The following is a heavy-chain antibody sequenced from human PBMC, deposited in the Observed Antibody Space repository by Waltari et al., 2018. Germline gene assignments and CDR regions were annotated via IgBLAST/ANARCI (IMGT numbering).Heavy chain of an antibody. D-gene: IGHD6-13*01. V-gene: IGHV1-3*01. CDR1: GYTFTSYA. CDR2: INAGNGNT. J-gene: IGHJ6*02. Sequence: QVQLVQSGAEVKKPGASVTVSCKASGYTFTSYAMHWVRQAPGQRLAWMGWINAGNGNTKYSQKCQGRVTITRDTAASTAYMELSSLRSEDTAVYYCARDGGSWANYYYYYCMDVWGQGTTVTVSS. CDR3: ARDGGSWANYYYYYCMDV.